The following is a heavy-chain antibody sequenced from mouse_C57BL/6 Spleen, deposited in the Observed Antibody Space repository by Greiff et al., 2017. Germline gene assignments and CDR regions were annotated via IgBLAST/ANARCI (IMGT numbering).Heavy chain of an antibody. Sequence: VQLQESGAELARPGASVKLSCKASGYTFTSYGISWVKQRPGQGLEWIGEIYPRSGNTYYNEKFKGKATLTADKSSSTAYMELRSLTSEDSAVYFCARFHGTAMDDWGQGTSVTVSS. D-gene: IGHD1-1*01. CDR1: GYTFTSYG. CDR3: ARFHGTAMDD. V-gene: IGHV1-81*01. CDR2: IYPRSGNT. J-gene: IGHJ4*01.